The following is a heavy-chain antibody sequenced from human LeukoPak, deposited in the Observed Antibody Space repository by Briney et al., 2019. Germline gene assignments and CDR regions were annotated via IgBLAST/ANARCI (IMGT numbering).Heavy chain of an antibody. CDR3: VKLPAGHKYGLFDY. Sequence: GGSLRLSCAASGFTFSDYYMSWIRQAQGKGLEWVSYISSSGSTTYFADSVKGRFSISRDNSNDTLYLQMYSLRAEDTAVYYCVKLPAGHKYGLFDYWGQGTLVAVSS. D-gene: IGHD3-10*01. CDR1: GFTFSDYY. CDR2: ISSSGSTT. V-gene: IGHV3-11*01. J-gene: IGHJ4*02.